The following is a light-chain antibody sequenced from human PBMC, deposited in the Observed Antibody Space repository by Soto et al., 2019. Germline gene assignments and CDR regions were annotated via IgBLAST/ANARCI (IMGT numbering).Light chain of an antibody. Sequence: QSALTQPASVSGSPGQSITISCTGTSSDVGIYNFVSWYQHHPGKAPKLIIYEVSNRPSGISDRFSGSKSGSTASLTISGLQAEDEADYHCTSYTTNTALVFGTGTKLTVL. CDR1: SSDVGIYNF. CDR2: EVS. V-gene: IGLV2-14*01. J-gene: IGLJ1*01. CDR3: TSYTTNTALV.